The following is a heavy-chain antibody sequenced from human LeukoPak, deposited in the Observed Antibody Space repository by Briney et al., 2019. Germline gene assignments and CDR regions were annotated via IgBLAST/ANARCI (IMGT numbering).Heavy chain of an antibody. D-gene: IGHD2-15*01. CDR3: AKDCEVGGLNWFDP. J-gene: IGHJ5*02. V-gene: IGHV3-23*01. CDR2: ISGSGGST. Sequence: PGGSLRLSCAASGFTFSSYAMSWVRQAPGKGLEWVSAISGSGGSTYYADSVKGRFTISRDNSKNTLYLQMNSPRAEDTAVYYCAKDCEVGGLNWFDPWGQGTLVTVSS. CDR1: GFTFSSYA.